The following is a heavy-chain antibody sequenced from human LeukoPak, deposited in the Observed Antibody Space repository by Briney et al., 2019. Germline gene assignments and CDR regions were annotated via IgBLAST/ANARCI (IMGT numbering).Heavy chain of an antibody. CDR3: AKVIFACSSASCSNYYYYGVDV. J-gene: IGHJ6*02. CDR1: GFSFSSYG. CDR2: ISFDGSNK. D-gene: IGHD2-2*01. Sequence: GGSLRLSCAASGFSFSSYGMHWVRQAPGKGLEWVAVISFDGSNKYYADSVKGRFTVSSDNSKNTLYLQMNSLRAEDTAVYYCAKVIFACSSASCSNYYYYGVDVWGQGTTVTVSS. V-gene: IGHV3-30*18.